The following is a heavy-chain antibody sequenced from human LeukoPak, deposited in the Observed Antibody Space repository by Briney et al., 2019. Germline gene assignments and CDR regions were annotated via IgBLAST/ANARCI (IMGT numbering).Heavy chain of an antibody. CDR2: ISGSGGST. Sequence: GGSLRLSCAVSGFTFSSYVMNWVRQAPGKGLEWVADISGSGGSTYYADSVKGWFSISRDNSKNTLYLQMNSLRAEDTAVYYCAKRVHTSSWYAAFDYWGQGTLVTVSS. D-gene: IGHD6-13*01. V-gene: IGHV3-23*01. CDR1: GFTFSSYV. J-gene: IGHJ4*02. CDR3: AKRVHTSSWYAAFDY.